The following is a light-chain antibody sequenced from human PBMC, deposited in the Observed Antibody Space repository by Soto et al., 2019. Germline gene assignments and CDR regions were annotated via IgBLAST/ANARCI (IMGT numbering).Light chain of an antibody. V-gene: IGKV2-30*02. J-gene: IGKJ2*01. CDR1: QSLVHSDGNTY. CDR3: MQGTHWPPYT. Sequence: DVVMTQSPLSLPVTLGQPASISCRSSQSLVHSDGNTYLNWFHQRPDRSPRRLIYKVSNRDSGVPDRFSGSGSDTDFTLKISGVEAEDVGVYYCMQGTHWPPYTFGQGTKLEIK. CDR2: KVS.